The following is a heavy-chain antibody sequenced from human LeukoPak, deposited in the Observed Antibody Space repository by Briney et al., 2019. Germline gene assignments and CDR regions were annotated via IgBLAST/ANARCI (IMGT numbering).Heavy chain of an antibody. CDR3: ARDRVGVGGNGWEN. CDR1: GYTFTSYD. CDR2: MNPNSGNT. D-gene: IGHD6-19*01. Sequence: ASVKVSCKASGYTFTSYDINWVRQTTGQGLEWMGWMNPNSGNTGYVQKFQGGVTMTRDTSISTAYMELTSLTSEDTAIYYCARDRVGVGGNGWENWGQGTLVTVSS. V-gene: IGHV1-8*01. J-gene: IGHJ4*02.